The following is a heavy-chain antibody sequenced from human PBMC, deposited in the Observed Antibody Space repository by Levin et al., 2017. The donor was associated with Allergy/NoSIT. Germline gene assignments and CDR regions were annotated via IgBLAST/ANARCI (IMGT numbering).Heavy chain of an antibody. CDR2: ISSGGNDG. J-gene: IGHJ4*02. Sequence: GESLKISCAVSGLNFNNYGMNWVRQAPGKGLEWVALISSGGNDGYYADSVRGRFTISRDNSKNTLYLQMNSLRPDDTAVYYCAERVFDYWGQGTLVTVSS. V-gene: IGHV3-30*03. D-gene: IGHD6-25*01. CDR3: AERVFDY. CDR1: GLNFNNYG.